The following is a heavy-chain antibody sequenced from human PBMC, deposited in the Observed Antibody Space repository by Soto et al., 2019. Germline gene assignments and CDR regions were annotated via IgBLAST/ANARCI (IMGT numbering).Heavy chain of an antibody. CDR1: GGSFSGYY. CDR2: INHSGST. CDR3: ARDEGDYVWGDRLLYGMDV. J-gene: IGHJ6*02. D-gene: IGHD3-16*01. V-gene: IGHV4-34*01. Sequence: WETLSLTCAVYGGSFSGYYWSWIRQPPGKGLEWIGEINHSGSTNYNPSLKSRVTISVDTSKNQFSLKLSSVTAADTAVYYCARDEGDYVWGDRLLYGMDVWGQGTTVTVSS.